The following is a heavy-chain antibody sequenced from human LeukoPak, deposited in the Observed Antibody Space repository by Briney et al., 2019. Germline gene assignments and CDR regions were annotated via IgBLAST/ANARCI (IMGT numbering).Heavy chain of an antibody. V-gene: IGHV3-48*02. J-gene: IGHJ5*02. CDR2: ISSSSSTI. CDR3: ARDYNWNCIYNWFDP. Sequence: GGSLRLSRAASGFTFSSYSMNWVRQAPGKGLEWVSYISSSSSTIYYADSVKGRFTISRDNAKNSLYLQMNSLRDEDTAVYYCARDYNWNCIYNWFDPWGQGTLVTVSS. D-gene: IGHD1-7*01. CDR1: GFTFSSYS.